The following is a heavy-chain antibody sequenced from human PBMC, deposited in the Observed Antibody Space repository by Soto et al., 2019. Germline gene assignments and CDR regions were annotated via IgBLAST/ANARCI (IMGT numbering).Heavy chain of an antibody. J-gene: IGHJ6*02. CDR1: GGSISSSSYY. CDR3: ARRRAFVSSGYGPALLDYYGMDV. CDR2: IYYSGST. V-gene: IGHV4-39*01. D-gene: IGHD3-22*01. Sequence: QLQLQESGPGLVKPSETLSLTCTVSGGSISSSSYYWGWIRQPPGKGLEWIGSIYYSGSTYYNPSLESRVTISEDTSKNQFAMKLSSVTAADRAVDSCARRRAFVSSGYGPALLDYYGMDVWGQGTTVTVSS.